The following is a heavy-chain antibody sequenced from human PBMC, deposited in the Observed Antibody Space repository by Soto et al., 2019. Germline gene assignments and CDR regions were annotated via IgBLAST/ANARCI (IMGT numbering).Heavy chain of an antibody. CDR1: GFTFNIHA. CDR2: ITGSGGST. CDR3: VRDLSPGVLKNWFDP. D-gene: IGHD2-8*01. V-gene: IGHV3-23*01. J-gene: IGHJ5*02. Sequence: PGWSLRLSCAASGFTFNIHAMTWVRQAPGKGLEWVSSITGSGGSTFYADSVQGRFTISRDNSKNTLYLRMNSLRAGDTAIYYCVRDLSPGVLKNWFDPWGQGTLVTVSS.